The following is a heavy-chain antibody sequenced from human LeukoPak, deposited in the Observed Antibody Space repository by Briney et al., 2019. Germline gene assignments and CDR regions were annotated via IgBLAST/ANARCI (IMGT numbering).Heavy chain of an antibody. Sequence: SVKVSCKASGGTFSSYAISWVRQAPGQGLEWMGRIIPILGIANYAQKFQGRVTITADKSTSTAYMELSSLRSEDTAVYYCARGGYYDSSGYYSNWFDPWGQGTLVTVSS. J-gene: IGHJ5*02. CDR3: ARGGYYDSSGYYSNWFDP. D-gene: IGHD3-22*01. CDR2: IIPILGIA. V-gene: IGHV1-69*04. CDR1: GGTFSSYA.